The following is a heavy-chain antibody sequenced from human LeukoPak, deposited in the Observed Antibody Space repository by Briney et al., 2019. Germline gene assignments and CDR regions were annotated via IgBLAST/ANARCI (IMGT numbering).Heavy chain of an antibody. Sequence: GGSLGLSCAASGFTFSSYAMSWVRQAPGKGLEWVSAISGSGGSTYYADSVKGRFTISRDNSKNTLYLQMNSLRAEDTAVYYCAKEGDYYGSGSYRDGFDIWGQGTRATVSS. J-gene: IGHJ3*02. V-gene: IGHV3-23*01. CDR3: AKEGDYYGSGSYRDGFDI. CDR2: ISGSGGST. CDR1: GFTFSSYA. D-gene: IGHD3-10*01.